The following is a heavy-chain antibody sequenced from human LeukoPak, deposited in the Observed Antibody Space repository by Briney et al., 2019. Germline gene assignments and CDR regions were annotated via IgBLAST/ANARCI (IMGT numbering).Heavy chain of an antibody. CDR1: GFIVTSNY. CDR3: ARDWSTALDY. CDR2: IYSGGAT. V-gene: IGHV3-53*01. Sequence: PGGSLRLSCAASGFIVTSNYMNWVRQAPGKGLGWVSVIYSGGATSYADSVKGRFTISRDNSKSTLYLQMNSLTAEDTAVYYCARDWSTALDYWGQGTLVTVSS. D-gene: IGHD5-18*01. J-gene: IGHJ4*02.